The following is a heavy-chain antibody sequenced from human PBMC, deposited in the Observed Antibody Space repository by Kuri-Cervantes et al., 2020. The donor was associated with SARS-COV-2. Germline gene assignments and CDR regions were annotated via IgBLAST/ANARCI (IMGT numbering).Heavy chain of an antibody. CDR2: INPNNGDT. D-gene: IGHD3-16*02. V-gene: IGHV1-2*02. Sequence: ASVKVSCKASGYTFTSYGISWVRQAPGQGLEWMGWINPNNGDTTYAQNFQGRVTMTRDTSINTFYMELSRLTSDDTAVYYCARDRVWGSYRPGYWGQGTLVTVSS. J-gene: IGHJ4*02. CDR3: ARDRVWGSYRPGY. CDR1: GYTFTSYG.